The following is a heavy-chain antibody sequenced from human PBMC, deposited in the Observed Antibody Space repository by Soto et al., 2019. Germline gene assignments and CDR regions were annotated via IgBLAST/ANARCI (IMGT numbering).Heavy chain of an antibody. CDR1: GDSFSRSNW. CDR2: IDHSGST. D-gene: IGHD5-12*01. Sequence: SETLSLTCAVSGDSFSRSNWWHWVRQPPGKGLEWIAEIDHSGSTNYNPSLKSRVTISVDKSKNQFSLKLSSVTAADTAMEDCARDQGYGFDDWGQGTLVTVSS. V-gene: IGHV4-4*02. CDR3: ARDQGYGFDD. J-gene: IGHJ4*02.